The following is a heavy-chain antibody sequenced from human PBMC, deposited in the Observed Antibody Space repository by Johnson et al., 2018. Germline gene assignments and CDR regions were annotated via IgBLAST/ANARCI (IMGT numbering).Heavy chain of an antibody. J-gene: IGHJ3*02. Sequence: VQLQESGGGVVQPGRSLRLSCAASGFIFSSYGMHWVRQAPGKGLEWVAVISYDGSNKYYTDSVKGRFTISRDNSENTLYLQMNSLRAADTAVYYCAKDDNWGSAFDIWGQGTMVTVSS. CDR2: ISYDGSNK. CDR3: AKDDNWGSAFDI. V-gene: IGHV3-30*18. D-gene: IGHD7-27*01. CDR1: GFIFSSYG.